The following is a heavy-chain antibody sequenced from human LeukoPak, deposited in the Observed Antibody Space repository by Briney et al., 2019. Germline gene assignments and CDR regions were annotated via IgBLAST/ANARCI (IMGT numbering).Heavy chain of an antibody. D-gene: IGHD5-24*01. V-gene: IGHV1-2*02. J-gene: IGHJ4*01. CDR2: IHFNSGAT. CDR1: GYTFTGYY. Sequence: GASVKVSCKASGYTFTGYYMQWVRQAPGQSLEWMGWIHFNSGATKYVQKFQGRVTMTRDTSVNTAYLELGRLTSVDTAVYYCAITPKDGYNYLPRGDYWGQGTLVTVSS. CDR3: AITPKDGYNYLPRGDY.